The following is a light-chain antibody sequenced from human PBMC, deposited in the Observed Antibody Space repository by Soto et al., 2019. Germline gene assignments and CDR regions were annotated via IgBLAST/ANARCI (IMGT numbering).Light chain of an antibody. V-gene: IGKV2-28*01. CDR2: LGS. J-gene: IGKJ5*01. CDR3: MQGTHWPIT. Sequence: IVLTQSPLSLPVTPGEPASISCRSSQSLLNSNGYNYLDWYLQKPGQSPQVLIYLGSNRASGVPDRFSGSGSGTDFTLKISRVEAEDVGVYYCMQGTHWPITFGQGTRLEIK. CDR1: QSLLNSNGYNY.